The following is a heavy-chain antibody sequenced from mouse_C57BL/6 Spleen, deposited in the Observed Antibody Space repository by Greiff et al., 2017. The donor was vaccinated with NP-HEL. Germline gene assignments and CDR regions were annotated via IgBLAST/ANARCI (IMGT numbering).Heavy chain of an antibody. V-gene: IGHV5-16*01. CDR2: INYDGSST. D-gene: IGHD1-1*01. Sequence: EVKLMESEGGLVQPGSSMKLSCTASGFTFSDYYMAWVRQVPEKGLEWVANINYDGSSTYYLDSLKSRFIISRENAKNILYLQMSSLMSEDTAAYYCARGGRYFDDWGKGTTLTVSS. CDR1: GFTFSDYY. J-gene: IGHJ2*01. CDR3: ARGGRYFDD.